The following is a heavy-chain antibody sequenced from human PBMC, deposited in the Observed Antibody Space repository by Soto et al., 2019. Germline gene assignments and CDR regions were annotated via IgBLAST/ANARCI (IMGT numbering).Heavy chain of an antibody. CDR2: IASNGGST. D-gene: IGHD3-3*01. V-gene: IGHV3-64D*08. CDR3: FYDFWRRYSDFDF. J-gene: IGHJ4*02. CDR1: GFTFSTYA. Sequence: EVQLVESGGGLVQPGGSLRLSCSASGFTFSTYAMHWVRQAPGKGLEYIAKIASNGGSTYYADSVKGRFTITRDNSKNTLYLQMRSLRPEDPAVYYCFYDFWRRYSDFDFWGQGTLVTVSS.